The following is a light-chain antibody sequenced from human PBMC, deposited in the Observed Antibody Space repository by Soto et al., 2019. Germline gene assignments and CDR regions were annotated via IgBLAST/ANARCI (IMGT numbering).Light chain of an antibody. CDR1: QSVSSS. V-gene: IGKV1-5*01. CDR3: QHYESFSPYT. J-gene: IGKJ2*01. Sequence: DIQMTQSPSTLSAFVGDRVTITCRASQSVSSSLAWYQQKPGKAPKLLIYDASTFESGVPSRFSGSGYGTEFTLTPNRLQTVDFVPYNCQHYESFSPYTLGQGPRLAI. CDR2: DAS.